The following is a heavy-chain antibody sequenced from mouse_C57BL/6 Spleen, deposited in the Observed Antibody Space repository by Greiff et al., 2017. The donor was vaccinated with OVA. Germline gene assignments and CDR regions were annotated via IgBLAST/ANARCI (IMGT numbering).Heavy chain of an antibody. V-gene: IGHV1-43*01. Sequence: EVKLQESGPELVKPGASVKISCKASGYSFTGYYMHWVKQSSEKSLEWIGEINPSTGGTSYNQKFKGKATLTVDKSSSTAYMQLKSLTSEDSAVYYCARKDYDYGRDYYAMDYWGQGTSVTVSS. J-gene: IGHJ4*01. D-gene: IGHD2-4*01. CDR3: ARKDYDYGRDYYAMDY. CDR2: INPSTGGT. CDR1: GYSFTGYY.